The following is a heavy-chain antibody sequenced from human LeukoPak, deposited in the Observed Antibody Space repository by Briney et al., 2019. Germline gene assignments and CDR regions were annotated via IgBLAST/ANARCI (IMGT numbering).Heavy chain of an antibody. CDR2: IYYSGST. J-gene: IGHJ4*02. Sequence: SETLSLTCTVSGGSISSGDYYWSWIRQPPGKGLEWIGYIYYSGSTYYNPSLKSRVTISVDKSKNQFSLKLSYVTAADTAVYYCARDPGPFSSSWTPRWGQGTLVTVSS. CDR3: ARDPGPFSSSWTPR. V-gene: IGHV4-30-4*01. D-gene: IGHD6-13*01. CDR1: GGSISSGDYY.